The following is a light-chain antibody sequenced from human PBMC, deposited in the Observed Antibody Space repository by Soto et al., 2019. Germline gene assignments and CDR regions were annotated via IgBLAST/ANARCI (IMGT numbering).Light chain of an antibody. V-gene: IGLV4-69*01. CDR1: SGHSSYA. J-gene: IGLJ2*01. CDR3: QTWVTGIRI. CDR2: LNSDGSH. Sequence: QLVLTQSPSASASLGASVKLTCTLISGHSSYAIAWHQQQPEKGPRYLMKLNSDGSHSKGDGIPDRFSGSSSGAERYLTISSLQSEDEADYYCQTWVTGIRIFGGGTKLTVL.